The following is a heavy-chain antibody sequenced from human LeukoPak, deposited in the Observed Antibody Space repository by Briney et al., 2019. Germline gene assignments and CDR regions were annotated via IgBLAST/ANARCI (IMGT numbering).Heavy chain of an antibody. V-gene: IGHV4-39*01. CDR3: VRQWMRDSGAYYDFHH. CDR1: GGSISSSNYY. J-gene: IGHJ4*02. Sequence: PSETLSLTCTVSGGSISSSNYYWGWIRQPPGTGLEWIVTIYYRGSAYYNPSLKSRVTISVDTSKNQFSLKLSSVTAADTAVYYCVRQWMRDSGAYYDFHHWGQGTLVTVST. CDR2: IYYRGSA. D-gene: IGHD3-22*01.